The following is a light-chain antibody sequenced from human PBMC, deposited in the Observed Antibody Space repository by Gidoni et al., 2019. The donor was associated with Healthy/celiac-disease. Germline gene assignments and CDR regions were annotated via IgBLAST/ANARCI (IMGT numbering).Light chain of an antibody. CDR1: SSYVGGYNY. V-gene: IGLV2-14*01. CDR3: SSYTSSSTLVV. J-gene: IGLJ2*01. Sequence: QSPLTQPASVSGSPGQSITISCTGTSSYVGGYNYVSWYQQHPGKAPKLMIYEVSNRPSGVSNRFSGSKSGNTASLTISGLQAEDEADYYCSSYTSSSTLVVFGGGTKLTVL. CDR2: EVS.